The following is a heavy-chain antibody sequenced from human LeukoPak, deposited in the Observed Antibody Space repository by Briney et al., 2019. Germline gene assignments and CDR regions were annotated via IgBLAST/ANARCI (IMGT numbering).Heavy chain of an antibody. CDR3: ARVSAVTHDY. D-gene: IGHD4-17*01. CDR2: IYYSGST. V-gene: IGHV4-30-4*08. J-gene: IGHJ4*02. Sequence: SQTLSLTCTVSGGSISSGDYYWSWIRQPPGKGLEWIGYIYYSGSTYYNPSLKTRVTRSVETSKNQFSLNLSSVTAADTAVYYCARVSAVTHDYWGQGTLVIVSS. CDR1: GGSISSGDYY.